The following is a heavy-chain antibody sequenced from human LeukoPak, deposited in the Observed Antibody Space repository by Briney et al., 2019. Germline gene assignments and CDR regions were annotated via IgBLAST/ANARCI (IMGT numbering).Heavy chain of an antibody. J-gene: IGHJ4*02. CDR3: ASGEPAYCGGDCSTH. V-gene: IGHV4-38-2*02. CDR1: GYFISSGYY. D-gene: IGHD2-21*02. Sequence: SETLSLTCTVSGYFISSGYYWGWIRPPPGKGLQWIGSIHHSGSTYYNPSLKSRVTISVDTSKNQFSLKLSSVTAADTAVYYCASGEPAYCGGDCSTHWGQGTLVTVSS. CDR2: IHHSGST.